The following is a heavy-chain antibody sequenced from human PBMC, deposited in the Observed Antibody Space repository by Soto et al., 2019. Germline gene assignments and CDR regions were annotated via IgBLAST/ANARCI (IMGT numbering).Heavy chain of an antibody. CDR2: IGFDGNND. Sequence: QVQLVESGGGVVQPGRSLRLSCAASGFSLSSYGMHWVRQAPGKGLEWVAVIGFDGNNDYYADSVKGRFTVSRDNSRNTLFLQMNSPRVEDTAVYYCAREIGYRSTWPSYWGQGTLVTVSS. D-gene: IGHD6-13*01. CDR3: AREIGYRSTWPSY. J-gene: IGHJ4*02. V-gene: IGHV3-33*01. CDR1: GFSLSSYG.